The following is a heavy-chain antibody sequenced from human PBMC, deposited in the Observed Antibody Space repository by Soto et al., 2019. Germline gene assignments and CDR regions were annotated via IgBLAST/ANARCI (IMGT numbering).Heavy chain of an antibody. J-gene: IGHJ4*02. V-gene: IGHV1-69*13. CDR1: GGTFSSYA. CDR3: ARDVSSDTTGFRGYDL. D-gene: IGHD3-10*01. Sequence: SVKVSCKASGGTFSSYAISWVRQAPGQGLEWMGGIIPIFGTANYAQKFQGRITITADESTSTAYMELSGLTSEDTAIYYCARDVSSDTTGFRGYDLWGQGTQVTVSS. CDR2: IIPIFGTA.